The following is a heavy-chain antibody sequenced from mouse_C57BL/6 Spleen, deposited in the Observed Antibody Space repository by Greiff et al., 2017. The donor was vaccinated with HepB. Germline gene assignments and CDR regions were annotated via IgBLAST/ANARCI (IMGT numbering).Heavy chain of an antibody. CDR3: ARSDYSNYAMDY. CDR1: GYTFTSYW. D-gene: IGHD2-5*01. V-gene: IGHV1-69*01. J-gene: IGHJ4*01. Sequence: QVQLQQPGAELVKPGASVKLSCKASGYTFTSYWMHWVKQRPGQGLEWIGEIDPSDSYTNYNQKFKGKSTLTVDKSSSTAYMQLSSLTSEDSAVYYCARSDYSNYAMDYWGQGTSVTVSS. CDR2: IDPSDSYT.